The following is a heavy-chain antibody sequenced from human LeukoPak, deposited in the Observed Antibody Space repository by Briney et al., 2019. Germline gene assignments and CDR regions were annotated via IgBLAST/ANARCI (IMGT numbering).Heavy chain of an antibody. Sequence: GGSLRLSCAVSGIPFKKYGMPWVRQAPGKGLEWVATIWHDGSPTMYADSAKGRFTISRDDSKNMLYLQMNSLRAEDTAEYYCVTHYKWDLLVHAFWGQGTRVTVSS. CDR2: IWHDGSPT. J-gene: IGHJ3*01. V-gene: IGHV3-33*01. D-gene: IGHD1-26*01. CDR3: VTHYKWDLLVHAF. CDR1: GIPFKKYG.